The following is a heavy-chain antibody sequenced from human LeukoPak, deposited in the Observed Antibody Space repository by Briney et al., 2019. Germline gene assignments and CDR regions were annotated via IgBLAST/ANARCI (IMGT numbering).Heavy chain of an antibody. Sequence: GGSLRLSYAASGFTFSRYAMTWVRQAPGKGLEWVADIKQDGSEKYYVDSVKGRFTISRQNAKNSLFLQMNSLRAEDTAVYYCARHRSGGSQDDAFDIWGQGTMVTVSS. CDR1: GFTFSRYA. V-gene: IGHV3-7*01. CDR3: ARHRSGGSQDDAFDI. D-gene: IGHD2-15*01. J-gene: IGHJ3*02. CDR2: IKQDGSEK.